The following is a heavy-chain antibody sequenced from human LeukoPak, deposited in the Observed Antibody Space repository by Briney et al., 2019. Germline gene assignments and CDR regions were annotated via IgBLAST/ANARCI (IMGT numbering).Heavy chain of an antibody. CDR2: IHWNDDK. D-gene: IGHD1-14*01. CDR3: SRHVVTLPVLGAFDF. V-gene: IGHV2-5*01. J-gene: IGHJ3*01. CDR1: GFSLSTVGVG. Sequence: GSGPTLVNPTQTLTLTCTFSGFSLSTVGVGVGWIRQPSGKALECLALIHWNDDKWYSPSLGSRLTITKDTSSNQIVLTMTNMDPVDTATYYCSRHVVTLPVLGAFDFWGQGTVVTVSS.